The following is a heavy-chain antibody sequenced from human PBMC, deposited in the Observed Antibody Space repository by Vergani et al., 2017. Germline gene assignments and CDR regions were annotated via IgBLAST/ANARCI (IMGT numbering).Heavy chain of an antibody. Sequence: LEESGGGSVKPGGSLRLSCAASGFKFSDHYMSWIRQALGKGLEWVSHISPGASTVSYTDSVTGRFTVSRDNDNNSLTLDMTTLRVEDTAVYYCAKNPGISTTPHYYAMDVWGQGTTVTVSS. CDR3: AKNPGISTTPHYYAMDV. J-gene: IGHJ6*02. CDR2: ISPGASTV. D-gene: IGHD1-1*01. CDR1: GFKFSDHY. V-gene: IGHV3-11*04.